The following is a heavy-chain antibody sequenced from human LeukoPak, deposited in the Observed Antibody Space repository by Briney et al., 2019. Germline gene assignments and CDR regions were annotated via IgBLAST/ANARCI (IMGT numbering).Heavy chain of an antibody. CDR2: ISSSSSTI. D-gene: IGHD3-22*01. J-gene: IGHJ4*02. CDR1: GFTFSTYS. Sequence: GGSLRLSCAASGFTFSTYSMNWVRQAPGKGLEWVSYISSSSSTIYYADSVKGRFTISRDNAKNSLYLQMNSLRAEDTAVYYCARGSTFYDSSGQVPFDYWGQGTLVTVSS. CDR3: ARGSTFYDSSGQVPFDY. V-gene: IGHV3-48*01.